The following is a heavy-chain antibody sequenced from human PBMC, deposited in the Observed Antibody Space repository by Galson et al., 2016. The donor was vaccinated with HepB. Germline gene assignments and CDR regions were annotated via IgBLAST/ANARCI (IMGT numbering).Heavy chain of an antibody. Sequence: SLRLSCAASGFTFSRYEMNWVRQAPGKGLEWVSYISSSGTTIYYADSVKGRFTISRDNAKNSLYLQMNSLRAEDTAVYYCAREPVRLDDLLTGPPKNPDCRGQGTLVTGTS. J-gene: IGHJ4*02. V-gene: IGHV3-48*03. CDR1: GFTFSRYE. CDR2: ISSSGTTI. CDR3: AREPVRLDDLLTGPPKNPDC. D-gene: IGHD3-9*01.